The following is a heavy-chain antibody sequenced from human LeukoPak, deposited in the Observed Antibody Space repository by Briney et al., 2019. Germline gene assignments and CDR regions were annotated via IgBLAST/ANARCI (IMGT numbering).Heavy chain of an antibody. D-gene: IGHD6-19*01. CDR2: INPSGGST. V-gene: IGHV1-46*01. CDR3: ARVRFSSGWYIAFDI. Sequence: ASVKVSCTASGYTFTSYYVHWVRQAPGQGLEWMGIINPSGGSTTYAQKFQGRLTMTRDTSTTTVYMELSSLRSEDTAVYYCARVRFSSGWYIAFDIWGQGTMVTVSS. CDR1: GYTFTSYY. J-gene: IGHJ3*02.